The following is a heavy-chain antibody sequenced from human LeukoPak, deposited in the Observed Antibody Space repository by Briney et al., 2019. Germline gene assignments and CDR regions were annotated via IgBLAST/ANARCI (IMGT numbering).Heavy chain of an antibody. J-gene: IGHJ6*02. D-gene: IGHD3-10*01. Sequence: PGGSLGLSCAASGFTFTSYDMSWVRQAPGKGLEWVSTICGSAFSTHYADSVKGRYTITRDNSKNTFYLQMNSLRAEDTAVYFCAKDYRDSGRSYYYDTMDFWGQGTTVTVSS. CDR2: ICGSAFST. CDR3: AKDYRDSGRSYYYDTMDF. CDR1: GFTFTSYD. V-gene: IGHV3-23*01.